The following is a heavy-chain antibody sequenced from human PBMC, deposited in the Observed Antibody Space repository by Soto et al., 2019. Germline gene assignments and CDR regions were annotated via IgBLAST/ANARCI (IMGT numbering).Heavy chain of an antibody. J-gene: IGHJ2*01. V-gene: IGHV4-34*01. CDR3: ARGKSKYFFFQAEDGIRGLCTVSAFLLNRSSDL. Sequence: GKRLEWIGEINHSGSTNYNPSLKSRVTISVDTSKNQFSLKLSFVTAADTAVYYCARGKSKYFFFQAEDGIRGLCTVSAFLLNRSSDL. D-gene: IGHD3-3*01. CDR2: INHSGST.